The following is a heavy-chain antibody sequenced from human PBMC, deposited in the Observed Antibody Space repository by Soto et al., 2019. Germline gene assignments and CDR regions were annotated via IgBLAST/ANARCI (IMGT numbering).Heavy chain of an antibody. D-gene: IGHD6-19*01. CDR2: VSHSGTA. CDR1: GGSIDSGAYS. CDR3: ARLPWSQSSLDY. Sequence: SETLSLTCAVSGGSIDSGAYSLSWIRQPPGKGLEWIGYVSHSGTAYSIPSLNGRLTLSVDSSQTQFSLKLTSVTAADSAVYYCARLPWSQSSLDYWGRGILVTVFS. V-gene: IGHV4-30-2*01. J-gene: IGHJ4*02.